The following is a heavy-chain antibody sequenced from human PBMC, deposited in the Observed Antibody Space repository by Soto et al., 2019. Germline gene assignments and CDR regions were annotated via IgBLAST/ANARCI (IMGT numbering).Heavy chain of an antibody. D-gene: IGHD3-10*01. J-gene: IGHJ4*02. CDR2: ISWNSGSI. CDR3: AKDISAKIGGGSGSYYPNYFDY. V-gene: IGHV3-9*01. CDR1: GFTFDDYA. Sequence: GGSLRLSCAASGFTFDDYAMHWVRQAPGKGLEWVSGISWNSGSIDYADSVKGRFTISRDNAKNSLYLQMNSLRAEDTALYYCAKDISAKIGGGSGSYYPNYFDYWGQGTLVTVSS.